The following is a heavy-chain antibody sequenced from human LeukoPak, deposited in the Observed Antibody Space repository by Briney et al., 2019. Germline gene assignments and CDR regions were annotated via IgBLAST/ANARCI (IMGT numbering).Heavy chain of an antibody. V-gene: IGHV3-43*02. J-gene: IGHJ4*02. CDR2: ILGDGSST. CDR3: AKDRYSSSWYTIDY. D-gene: IGHD6-13*01. Sequence: GGSLRLSCAASGFTFDDYAMHWVRQVPGKGLEWVSLILGDGSSTNYADSVKGRFTISRDNSKNSLYLHMNSLRVEDTALYFRAKDRYSSSWYTIDYWGQGTLVTVSS. CDR1: GFTFDDYA.